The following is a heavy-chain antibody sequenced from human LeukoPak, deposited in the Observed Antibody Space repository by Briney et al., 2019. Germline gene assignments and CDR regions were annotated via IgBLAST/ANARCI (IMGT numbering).Heavy chain of an antibody. D-gene: IGHD5-18*01. Sequence: GGSLRLSCAASGVTVSSNYMSWVRQAPGKGQEWDSVIYSGGSTYYADSVKGRFTISRDNSKNTLYLQMNSLRAEDTAVYYCARDLADTAMAESHWGQGTLVTVSS. CDR3: ARDLADTAMAESH. J-gene: IGHJ4*02. V-gene: IGHV3-66*02. CDR1: GVTVSSNY. CDR2: IYSGGST.